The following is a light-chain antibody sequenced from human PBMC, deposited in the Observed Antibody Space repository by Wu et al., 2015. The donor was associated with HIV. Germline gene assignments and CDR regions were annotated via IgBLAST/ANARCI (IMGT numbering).Light chain of an antibody. CDR1: QNVNNY. Sequence: DIVLTQSPPTLSLSPGERATLSCRASQNVNNYLAWYQQKPGQAPRLLVYDASNRAKGIPARFTGSGSGTDFTLTINSLEPEDFAVYYCQQRRTWPLTFGQGTRLEVK. CDR2: DAS. CDR3: QQRRTWPLT. V-gene: IGKV3-11*01. J-gene: IGKJ5*01.